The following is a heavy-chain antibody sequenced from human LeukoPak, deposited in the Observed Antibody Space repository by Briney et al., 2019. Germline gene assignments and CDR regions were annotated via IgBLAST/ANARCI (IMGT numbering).Heavy chain of an antibody. CDR2: MNPNSGNT. CDR1: GYTFTSYD. V-gene: IGHV1-8*01. Sequence: ASVKVSCKASGYTFTSYDINWVRQATGQGLEWMGWMNPNSGNTGYVQKFQGRVTMTRNTSISTAYMELSSLRSEDTAVYYCARAVPAAHTLYYYYYMDVWGKGTTVTVSS. D-gene: IGHD2-2*01. J-gene: IGHJ6*03. CDR3: ARAVPAAHTLYYYYYMDV.